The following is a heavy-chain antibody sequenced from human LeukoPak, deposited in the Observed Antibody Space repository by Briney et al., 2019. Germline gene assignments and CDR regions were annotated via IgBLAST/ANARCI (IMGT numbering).Heavy chain of an antibody. J-gene: IGHJ3*02. D-gene: IGHD1-26*01. Sequence: GGSLRLSCAASGLTFSNYLMHWVRQAPGKGLVWVSLIYLDGSSTSYADSVKGRFTISRDNAKNTLYLQMNSLRAEDTAVYYCASLSGSRGSAFDIWGQGTMVTVSS. CDR1: GLTFSNYL. V-gene: IGHV3-74*01. CDR2: IYLDGSST. CDR3: ASLSGSRGSAFDI.